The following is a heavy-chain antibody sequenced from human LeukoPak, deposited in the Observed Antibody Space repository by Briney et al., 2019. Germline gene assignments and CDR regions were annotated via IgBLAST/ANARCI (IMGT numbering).Heavy chain of an antibody. D-gene: IGHD2-15*01. V-gene: IGHV1-46*01. CDR3: ARVRSVSVVVAAKNAFDI. CDR2: INPSGGST. CDR1: GYTFTSYY. Sequence: ASVKVSCKASGYTFTSYYMHWVRQAPGQGLEWMGIINPSGGSTSHAQKFQGRVTMTRDTSTSTVYMELSSLRSEDTAVYYCARVRSVSVVVAAKNAFDIWGQGTMVTVSS. J-gene: IGHJ3*02.